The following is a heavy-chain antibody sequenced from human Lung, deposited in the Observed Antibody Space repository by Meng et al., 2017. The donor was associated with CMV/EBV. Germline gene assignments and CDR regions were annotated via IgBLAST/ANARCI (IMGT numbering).Heavy chain of an antibody. Sequence: ASGFTFHNSAVTWVSQAPGKGLEWVSTVLGTGPTYYADYVKGRFTISRDDSRNTLFLQLNSLRDEDTAVFYCARGDSSTTWLVFDYWGLGTLVTVSS. J-gene: IGHJ4*02. CDR3: ARGDSSTTWLVFDY. D-gene: IGHD6-13*01. CDR1: GFTFHNSA. CDR2: VLGTGPT. V-gene: IGHV3-23*01.